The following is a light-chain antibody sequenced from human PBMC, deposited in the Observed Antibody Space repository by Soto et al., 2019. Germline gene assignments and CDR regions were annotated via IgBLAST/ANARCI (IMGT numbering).Light chain of an antibody. CDR3: QTWGPGLVV. Sequence: VLTQSPSASASLGASVKLTCTLRSGHSNYAITWHQQQPERGPRYLMKVYNDGSHSRGAGIPDRFSGSSSGAERSLNITSLQPEDEADYYCQTWGPGLVVFGGGTQLTVL. CDR1: SGHSNYA. J-gene: IGLJ2*01. V-gene: IGLV4-69*01. CDR2: VYNDGSH.